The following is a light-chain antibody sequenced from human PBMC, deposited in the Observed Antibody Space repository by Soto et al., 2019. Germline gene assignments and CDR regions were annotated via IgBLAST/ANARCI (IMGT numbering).Light chain of an antibody. V-gene: IGKV3-11*01. CDR2: DAS. J-gene: IGKJ5*01. CDR3: QQRRNWPPAIT. Sequence: EIVLTQSPATLSLSPGERATLSCRASQSVSSYLAWYQQKPGQAPRLLIYDASNRATGIPARFSGSGSGTDCTLTISSLEPEDFAVYYCQQRRNWPPAITFGQGTRLEIK. CDR1: QSVSSY.